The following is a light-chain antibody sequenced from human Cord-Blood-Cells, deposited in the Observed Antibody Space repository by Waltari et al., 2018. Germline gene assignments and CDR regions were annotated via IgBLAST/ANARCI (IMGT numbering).Light chain of an antibody. CDR1: NIGSKS. CDR3: QVWDSSSDHVV. Sequence: SYVLTPPPSVSVAPGQTARITCGGNNIGSKSVQGYQQKPGQAPVLVIYYDSDRPSGIPERFSGSNSGNTATLTISRVEAGDEADYYCQVWDSSSDHVVFGGGTKLTVL. V-gene: IGLV3-21*04. J-gene: IGLJ2*01. CDR2: YDS.